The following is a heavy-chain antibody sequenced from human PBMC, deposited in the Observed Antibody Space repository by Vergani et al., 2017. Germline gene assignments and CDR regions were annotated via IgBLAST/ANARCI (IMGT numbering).Heavy chain of an antibody. J-gene: IGHJ4*02. V-gene: IGHV3-23*01. Sequence: EVQLLESGGGLVQPGGSLRLSCAASGFTFSSYAMSWVRQAPGKGLEWVSAISGSGGSTYYADSVKGRFTISRDNSKNTLYLQMNSLRAEDTAVYYCAKTVEYDSSGYYGGGDYWGQGTLVTVSS. CDR1: GFTFSSYA. D-gene: IGHD3-22*01. CDR2: ISGSGGST. CDR3: AKTVEYDSSGYYGGGDY.